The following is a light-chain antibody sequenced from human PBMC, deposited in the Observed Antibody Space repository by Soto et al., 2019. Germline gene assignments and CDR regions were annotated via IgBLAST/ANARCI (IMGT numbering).Light chain of an antibody. Sequence: EIHMTQSPSSLSASVGDRVTITCRASQSISSYLNWYQQKPGKAPKLLIYAASSLQSGVPSRFSGSGSGTDFTLTISSLQPENFATYYCQQSYSTLLSFGGGTKVDIK. V-gene: IGKV1-39*01. CDR3: QQSYSTLLS. J-gene: IGKJ4*01. CDR2: AAS. CDR1: QSISSY.